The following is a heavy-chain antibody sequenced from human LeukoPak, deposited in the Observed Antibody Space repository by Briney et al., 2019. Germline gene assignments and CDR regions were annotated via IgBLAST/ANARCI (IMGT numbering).Heavy chain of an antibody. V-gene: IGHV3-23*01. Sequence: GGSLRLSCAASGFTFSSYATSWVRQAPGKGLEWVSAISGSGGSTYYADSVKGRFTISRDNPKNTLYLQMNSLRAEDTAVYYCAKGDDYYDSSGYLAWGQGTLVTVSS. CDR2: ISGSGGST. CDR3: AKGDDYYDSSGYLA. CDR1: GFTFSSYA. J-gene: IGHJ5*02. D-gene: IGHD3-22*01.